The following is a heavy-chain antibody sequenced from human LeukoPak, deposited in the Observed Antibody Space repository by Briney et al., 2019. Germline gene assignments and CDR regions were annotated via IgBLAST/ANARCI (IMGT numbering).Heavy chain of an antibody. V-gene: IGHV3-7*04. CDR2: IKQDGSEK. CDR3: ATDSVAGKEVNGMDV. J-gene: IGHJ6*02. Sequence: PGGSLRLSCAASGFTFSSYWMSWVRQAPGKGLEWVANIKQDGSEKYYVDSVKGRFTISRDNAKNSLFLQMNSLRAEDTAVYYCATDSVAGKEVNGMDVWGQGTTVTVSS. CDR1: GFTFSSYW. D-gene: IGHD6-19*01.